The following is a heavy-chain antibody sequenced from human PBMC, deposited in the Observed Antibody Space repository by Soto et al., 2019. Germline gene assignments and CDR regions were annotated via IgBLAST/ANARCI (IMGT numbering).Heavy chain of an antibody. V-gene: IGHV4-31*03. CDR1: GGSINSAGYY. Sequence: SETLSLTCNVSGGSINSAGYYWSWIRQHPWKGLEWIGYIYYSWRTYYNPSLKSRVSISVDTSKSQFSLKLSSVTAADTAVYFCARLMGTSFDLWGQGTLVTVSS. D-gene: IGHD2-8*01. CDR3: ARLMGTSFDL. CDR2: IYYSWRT. J-gene: IGHJ4*02.